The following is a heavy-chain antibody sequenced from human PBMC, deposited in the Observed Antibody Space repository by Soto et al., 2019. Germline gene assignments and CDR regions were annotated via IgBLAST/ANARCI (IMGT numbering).Heavy chain of an antibody. D-gene: IGHD6-19*01. V-gene: IGHV1-46*01. CDR1: GYTFTSYG. CDR3: AREETGIAVAGTHDY. Sequence: ASVKVSCKASGYTFTSYGISWVRQAPGQGLEWMGIINPSGGSTSYAQKFQGRVTMTRDTSTSTVYMELSSLRSEDTAVYYCAREETGIAVAGTHDYWGQGTLVTVSS. J-gene: IGHJ4*02. CDR2: INPSGGST.